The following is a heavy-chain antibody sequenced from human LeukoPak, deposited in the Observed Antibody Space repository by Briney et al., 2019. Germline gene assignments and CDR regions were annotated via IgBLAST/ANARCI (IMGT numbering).Heavy chain of an antibody. D-gene: IGHD3-10*01. CDR3: AREGVNGSGTFDP. J-gene: IGHJ5*02. V-gene: IGHV3-23*01. Sequence: GGSLRLSCAASGFTFSSYAMSWVRQAPGKGLEWVSAVSGSGGSTYYADSVKGRFTISRDNSKNTLYLQMNSLRSDDTAVYYCAREGVNGSGTFDPWGQGTLVTVSS. CDR1: GFTFSSYA. CDR2: VSGSGGST.